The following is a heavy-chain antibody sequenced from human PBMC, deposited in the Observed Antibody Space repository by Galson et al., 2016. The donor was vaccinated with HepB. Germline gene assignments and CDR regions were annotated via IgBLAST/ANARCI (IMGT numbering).Heavy chain of an antibody. D-gene: IGHD2-8*01. CDR1: GFTFSTYG. CDR3: ARDRPDCTNGVCSPHLYYYYHGMDV. V-gene: IGHV3-33*01. CDR2: IWFDGTNK. Sequence: SLRLSCAASGFTFSTYGMQWVRQAPGKGLEWVAVIWFDGTNKDFADSMKGRFTISSDNSKNTLYLQMNSLRAEDTAVYYCARDRPDCTNGVCSPHLYYYYHGMDVWGQGTTVTVSS. J-gene: IGHJ6*02.